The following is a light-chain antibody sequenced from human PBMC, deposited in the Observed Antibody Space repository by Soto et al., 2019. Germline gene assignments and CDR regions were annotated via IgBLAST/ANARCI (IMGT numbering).Light chain of an antibody. V-gene: IGKV3-20*01. J-gene: IGKJ1*01. CDR1: QSVSNNY. CDR2: GAS. CDR3: QQYNSYWT. Sequence: EILLTQSPGTLSLSRGEIATLXXRASQSVSNNYLACYQQKPCQAPXLLIYGASNRATGIPDRFSGSGSGTEFTLTISSLQPDDFATYYCQQYNSYWTFGQGTKVDI.